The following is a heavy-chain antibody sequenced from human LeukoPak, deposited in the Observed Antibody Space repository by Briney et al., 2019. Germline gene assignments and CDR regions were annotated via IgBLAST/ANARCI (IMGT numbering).Heavy chain of an antibody. Sequence: GGSLRLSCAASGFTVSSNYMSWVRQAPGKGLEWVSLIYSGVSTYYADSVKGRFTISRDNSKNTLYLQMNSLRAEDTAVYYCATDHYSYGYFDYWGQGTLVTVSS. J-gene: IGHJ4*02. CDR1: GFTVSSNY. CDR2: IYSGVST. CDR3: ATDHYSYGYFDY. V-gene: IGHV3-53*01. D-gene: IGHD5-18*01.